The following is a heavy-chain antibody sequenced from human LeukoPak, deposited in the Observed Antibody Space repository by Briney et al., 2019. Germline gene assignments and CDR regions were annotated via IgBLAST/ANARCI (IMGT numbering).Heavy chain of an antibody. CDR3: ARDSFYYGSGSPSLLDY. CDR1: GFTFSSYW. D-gene: IGHD3-10*01. J-gene: IGHJ4*02. Sequence: GGSLRLSCAASGFTFSSYWMSWVRQAPGKGLEWVANIKQDGSEKYYVDSVKGRFTISRDNAKNSLYLQMNSLRAEDTAVYYCARDSFYYGSGSPSLLDYWGQGTLVTVSS. CDR2: IKQDGSEK. V-gene: IGHV3-7*01.